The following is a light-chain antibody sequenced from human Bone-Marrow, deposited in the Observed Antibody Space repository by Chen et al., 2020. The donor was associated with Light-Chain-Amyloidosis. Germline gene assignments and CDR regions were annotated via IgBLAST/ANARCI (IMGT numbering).Light chain of an antibody. J-gene: IGLJ3*02. V-gene: IGLV3-21*02. CDR1: NIGSTS. CDR2: DDS. Sequence: SYVLTQPSPVSVAPGQTATIACGGNNIGSTSVHWYQQTPGQAPLLVVYDDSDRPSGIPARLAGSNAGNTATLTSSRVEAGDEADYYCQVWDRSSDRTVFGGGTKLTGL. CDR3: QVWDRSSDRTV.